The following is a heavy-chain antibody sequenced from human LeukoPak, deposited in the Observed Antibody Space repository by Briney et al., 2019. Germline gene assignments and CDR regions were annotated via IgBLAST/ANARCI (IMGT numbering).Heavy chain of an antibody. CDR3: AGSWSPYDAFDI. CDR1: GFNFSTYW. J-gene: IGHJ3*02. Sequence: GGSLRLSCTASGFNFSTYWMTWVRQVTGKAREWVANIKEDGSEIYYMDAVKGRFTISRDNAKNSLYLQMNSLRAEDTAVYYCAGSWSPYDAFDIWGQGTMVSVSS. CDR2: IKEDGSEI. V-gene: IGHV3-7*01. D-gene: IGHD6-13*01.